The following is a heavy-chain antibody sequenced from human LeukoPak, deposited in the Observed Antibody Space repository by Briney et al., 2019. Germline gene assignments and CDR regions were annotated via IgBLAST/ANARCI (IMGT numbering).Heavy chain of an antibody. CDR3: AGRGDGNLYYFDH. V-gene: IGHV3-7*04. D-gene: IGHD5-24*01. CDR2: IKQDGGEK. Sequence: GESLRLSCEASGFTFNSYWMSWVRQAPGKGLEWVANIKQDGGEKYYVDSVKGRFTISRDNAKNSLYLQMNSLRPEDTAVYYCAGRGDGNLYYFDHWGQGTLVTASS. J-gene: IGHJ4*02. CDR1: GFTFNSYW.